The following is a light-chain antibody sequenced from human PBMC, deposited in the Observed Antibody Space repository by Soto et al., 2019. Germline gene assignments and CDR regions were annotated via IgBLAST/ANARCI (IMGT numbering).Light chain of an antibody. V-gene: IGLV1-44*01. J-gene: IGLJ2*01. CDR2: SNN. CDR1: GSNIGSNT. Sequence: QSVLTQPPSASGTPGQRVTISCSGSGSNIGSNTVSWYQQLPGTAPKVLIYSNNQRPSGVPDRFSGSKSGTSASLAISGLQSEDEADYYCAAWDDSLNGRVFGGGTKLTVL. CDR3: AAWDDSLNGRV.